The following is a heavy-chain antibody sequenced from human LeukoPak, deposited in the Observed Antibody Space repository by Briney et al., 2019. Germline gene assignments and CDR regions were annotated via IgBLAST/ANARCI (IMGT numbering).Heavy chain of an antibody. CDR2: INHSGST. D-gene: IGHD6-19*01. Sequence: SETLSLTCAVYGGSFSGYYWSWIRQPPGKGLEWIGEINHSGSTNYNPSLKSRVTISVDTFKNQFSLKLSSVTAADTAVYYCARHATMAGVNYNWFDPWGQGTLVTV. V-gene: IGHV4-34*01. CDR3: ARHATMAGVNYNWFDP. CDR1: GGSFSGYY. J-gene: IGHJ5*02.